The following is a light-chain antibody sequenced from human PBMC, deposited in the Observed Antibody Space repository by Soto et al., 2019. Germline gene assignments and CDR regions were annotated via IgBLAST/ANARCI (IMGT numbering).Light chain of an antibody. Sequence: EILLTQSPLSLPVTPGEPASISCRSSQSLLHINGYNCLDWYLQKPGQSPQLLIYLGSNRASGVPDRFSGSGSGTDFTLKISRVEAEDVGLYYCMQALQAPLTFGQGTKVDIK. V-gene: IGKV2-28*01. CDR2: LGS. J-gene: IGKJ1*01. CDR1: QSLLHINGYNC. CDR3: MQALQAPLT.